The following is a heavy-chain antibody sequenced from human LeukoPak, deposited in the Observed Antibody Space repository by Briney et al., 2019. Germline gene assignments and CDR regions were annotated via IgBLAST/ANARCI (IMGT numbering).Heavy chain of an antibody. J-gene: IGHJ6*02. V-gene: IGHV3-21*01. CDR3: ARDPGNSGYGMDV. CDR2: ISSNSIYV. CDR1: GFTFSSYS. Sequence: PGGSLRLSCAASGFTFSSYSMNWVRQAPGKGLEWVSSISSNSIYVFYADSMKGRFTISRDNAKNSLSLQMNSLRAEDTAVYYCARDPGNSGYGMDVWGQGITVLVSS. D-gene: IGHD5-12*01.